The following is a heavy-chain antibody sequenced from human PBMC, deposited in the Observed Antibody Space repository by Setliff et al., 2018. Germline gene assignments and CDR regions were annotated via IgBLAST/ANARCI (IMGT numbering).Heavy chain of an antibody. Sequence: SVKVSCKASGGTFSSYAISWVRQAPGQGLEWMGRIIPIFGTANYAQKLQGRVTITADKSTSTAYMELSSLRSEDTAVYYCAREQSNYDFWSGYYGSYYYYMDVWGKGTTVTVSS. J-gene: IGHJ6*03. CDR2: IIPIFGTA. CDR3: AREQSNYDFWSGYYGSYYYYMDV. V-gene: IGHV1-69*06. CDR1: GGTFSSYA. D-gene: IGHD3-3*01.